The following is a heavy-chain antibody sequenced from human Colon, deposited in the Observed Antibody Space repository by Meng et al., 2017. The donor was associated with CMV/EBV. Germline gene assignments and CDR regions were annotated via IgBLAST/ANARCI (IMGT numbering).Heavy chain of an antibody. CDR2: ISSDGSST. V-gene: IGHV3-74*01. D-gene: IGHD2-21*01. CDR1: GFTFSTYW. J-gene: IGHJ4*02. Sequence: GGSLKISCAASGFTFSTYWMHWVRQAPGKGLVWVSRISSDGSSTTYADSVKGRFTISRDNAKNTLYLQMNSLRGEDTAVYYCARYWGSGRSNWGQGTLVTVSS. CDR3: ARYWGSGRSN.